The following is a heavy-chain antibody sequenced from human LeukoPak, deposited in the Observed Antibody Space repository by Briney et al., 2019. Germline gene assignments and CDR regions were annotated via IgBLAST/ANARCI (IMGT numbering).Heavy chain of an antibody. CDR1: GFTFSSYW. CDR2: ISSDERST. D-gene: IGHD3-22*01. Sequence: PGGSLRLSCAASGFTFSSYWMHWVRQDPGKGLGWVSRISSDERSTSYADSVKGRFTISRDNAKNTLYLQMNSLRAEDTALYYCARGGHHYHSSGYYGGTNFDYWGQGTLVTVSS. V-gene: IGHV3-74*01. CDR3: ARGGHHYHSSGYYGGTNFDY. J-gene: IGHJ4*02.